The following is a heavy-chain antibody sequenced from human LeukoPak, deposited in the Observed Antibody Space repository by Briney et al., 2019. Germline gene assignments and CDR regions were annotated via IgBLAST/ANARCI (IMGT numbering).Heavy chain of an antibody. J-gene: IGHJ4*02. CDR3: AKPRGSGWFPFDY. CDR1: GFTFDDYA. Sequence: PGGSLRLSCAASGFTFDDYAMDSVRHAPGKGLEWVSLITGDGRNTYYADSVEGRFTISRDNSKNSLYLQMNSLRIEDTAFYYCAKPRGSGWFPFDYWGQGTLVTVSS. D-gene: IGHD6-19*01. CDR2: ITGDGRNT. V-gene: IGHV3-43*02.